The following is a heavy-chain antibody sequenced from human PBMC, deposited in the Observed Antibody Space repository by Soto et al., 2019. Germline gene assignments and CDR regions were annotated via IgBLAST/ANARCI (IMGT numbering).Heavy chain of an antibody. CDR2: IYYTGST. CDR1: GGSIRNYY. D-gene: IGHD6-6*01. CDR3: ARWSIGADY. Sequence: PSETLSLTCTVSGGSIRNYYWSWIRQPPGKGLEWFGYIYYTGSTNYNPSFKSRVTMSVDTSKSQLSLKLSSVTAADTAVYYCARWSIGADYWGQGTLVTVSS. J-gene: IGHJ4*02. V-gene: IGHV4-59*01.